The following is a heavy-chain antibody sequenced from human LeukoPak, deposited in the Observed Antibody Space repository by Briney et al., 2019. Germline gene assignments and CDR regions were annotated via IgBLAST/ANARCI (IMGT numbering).Heavy chain of an antibody. J-gene: IGHJ4*02. D-gene: IGHD5-18*01. CDR1: GGTFSSYA. V-gene: IGHV1-69*13. CDR3: ARVGVRRYSYAYRFDY. Sequence: ASVKVSCKASGGTFSSYAISWARQAPGQGLEWMGGIIPIFGTANYAQKFQGRVTITADESTSTAYMELSSLRSEDTAVYYCARVGVRRYSYAYRFDYWGQGTLVTVSS. CDR2: IIPIFGTA.